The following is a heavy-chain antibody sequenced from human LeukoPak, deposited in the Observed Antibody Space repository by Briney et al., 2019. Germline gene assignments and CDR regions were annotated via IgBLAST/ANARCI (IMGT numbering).Heavy chain of an antibody. V-gene: IGHV3-74*01. Sequence: GGSLRLSCAAPGFTFSSYWMHWVRQAPGKGLVWVSRINTDGSSTSYADSVKGRFTISRDNAKNTLYLQMNSLRAEDTAVYYCARVRSIAALGPFDYWGQGTLVTVSS. D-gene: IGHD6-6*01. CDR1: GFTFSSYW. J-gene: IGHJ4*02. CDR2: INTDGSST. CDR3: ARVRSIAALGPFDY.